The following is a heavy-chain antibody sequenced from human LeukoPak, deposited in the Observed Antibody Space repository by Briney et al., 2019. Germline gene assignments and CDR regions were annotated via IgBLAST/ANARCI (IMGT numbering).Heavy chain of an antibody. J-gene: IGHJ4*02. CDR2: IYYSGST. V-gene: IGHV4-59*01. Sequence: SETLSLTCTVSGGSISSYYGSGLRDPPGGGLECSGYIYYSGSTNYNPSLKSRVTISVDTSKTQFSLKLSSVTAADTAVYYCARVQAYGGKGYFDYWGQGTLVTVSS. D-gene: IGHD4-23*01. CDR3: ARVQAYGGKGYFDY. CDR1: GGSISSYY.